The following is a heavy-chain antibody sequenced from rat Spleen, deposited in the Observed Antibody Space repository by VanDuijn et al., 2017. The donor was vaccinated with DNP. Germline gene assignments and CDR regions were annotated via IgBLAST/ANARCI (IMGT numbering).Heavy chain of an antibody. V-gene: IGHV5-7*01. J-gene: IGHJ2*01. CDR3: ARWSMAFAY. D-gene: IGHD4-2*01. Sequence: EVQLVESGGGLVQPGRSLKLSCAASGFTFSNYYMAWVRQAPKKGLEWVETISTSGSRTYYPDSVKGRFTISRDSAKSTLYLQMDSLRSEDTATYYCARWSMAFAYWGQGVMVTVSS. CDR2: ISTSGSRT. CDR1: GFTFSNYY.